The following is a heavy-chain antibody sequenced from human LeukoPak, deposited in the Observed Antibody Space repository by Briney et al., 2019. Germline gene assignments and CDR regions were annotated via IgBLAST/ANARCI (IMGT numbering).Heavy chain of an antibody. CDR1: GFSFSGHW. CDR3: ARGPNSNWSGLDF. V-gene: IGHV3-74*01. J-gene: IGHJ4*02. CDR2: ISPTGSTT. D-gene: IGHD6-6*01. Sequence: PGGSLRLSCTASGFSFSGHWMHWARQLPGKGLVWVSRISPTGSTTSYADSVKGRFTVSRDNAKNTLYLQVYNLRAEDTAVYYCARGPNSNWSGLDFWGQGTLVTVSS.